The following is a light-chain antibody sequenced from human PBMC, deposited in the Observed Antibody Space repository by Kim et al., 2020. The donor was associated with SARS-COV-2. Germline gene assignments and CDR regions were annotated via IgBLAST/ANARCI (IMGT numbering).Light chain of an antibody. Sequence: DIQMTQSPSSLSASVGDRVTITCQASQDISNYLNWYQQKPGKAPKLLIYDASNLETGVPSRFSGSGSGTDFTFTISSLQPEDIATYYCQQYDNRPPYTCGQGTKLEI. CDR3: QQYDNRPPYT. J-gene: IGKJ2*01. CDR2: DAS. V-gene: IGKV1-33*01. CDR1: QDISNY.